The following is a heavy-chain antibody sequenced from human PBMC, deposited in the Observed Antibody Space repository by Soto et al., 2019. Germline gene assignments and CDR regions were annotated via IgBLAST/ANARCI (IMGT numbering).Heavy chain of an antibody. D-gene: IGHD6-13*01. Sequence: GSLRLSCAASGFTFSSYSMNWVRQAPGKGLEWVSSISSSSSYIYYADSVKGRFTITRDNAKNSLYLQMNSLRAEDTAVYYCARDLGKQQLSRGMDVWGQGTTVTVSS. CDR3: ARDLGKQQLSRGMDV. V-gene: IGHV3-21*01. CDR1: GFTFSSYS. J-gene: IGHJ6*02. CDR2: ISSSSSYI.